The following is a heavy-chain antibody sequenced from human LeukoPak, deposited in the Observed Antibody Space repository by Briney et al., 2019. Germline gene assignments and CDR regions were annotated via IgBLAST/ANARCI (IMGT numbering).Heavy chain of an antibody. J-gene: IGHJ6*02. D-gene: IGHD5-18*01. CDR3: ASLWLNYYYYYGMDV. Sequence: SETLSLTCTVSGGSISSGGYYWSWIRQHPGKGLEWIGYIYYSGSTYYNPSLKSRVTISVDTSKNQFSLKLSSVTAADTAVYYCASLWLNYYYYYGMDVWGQGTTVTVSS. CDR1: GGSISSGGYY. CDR2: IYYSGST. V-gene: IGHV4-31*03.